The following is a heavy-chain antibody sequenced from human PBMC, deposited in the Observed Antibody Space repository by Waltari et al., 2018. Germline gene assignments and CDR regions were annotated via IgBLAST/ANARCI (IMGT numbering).Heavy chain of an antibody. Sequence: QVQLQESGPGLVKPSQTLSLTCTVSGGSISSGSYYWSWIRQPAGKGLEWIGRIYTSGSTNYNPSVKSGVTISVDTSKNQFSLKLSSVTAADTAVYYCAREAYYDFWSGYWAYFDYWGQGTLVTVSS. V-gene: IGHV4-61*02. CDR3: AREAYYDFWSGYWAYFDY. CDR2: IYTSGST. J-gene: IGHJ4*02. D-gene: IGHD3-3*01. CDR1: GGSISSGSYY.